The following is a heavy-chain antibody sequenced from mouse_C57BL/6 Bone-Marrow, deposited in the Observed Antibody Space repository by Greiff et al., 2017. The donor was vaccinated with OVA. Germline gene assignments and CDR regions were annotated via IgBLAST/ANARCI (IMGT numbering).Heavy chain of an antibody. CDR1: GFTFSSYA. D-gene: IGHD2-4*01. V-gene: IGHV5-4*03. CDR2: ISDGGSYT. J-gene: IGHJ1*03. Sequence: EVKVVDSGGGLVKPGGSLKLSCAASGFTFSSYAMSWVRQTPEKRLEWVATISDGGSYTYYPDNVKGRFTISRDNAKNNLYLQMSHLKSEDTAMYYCARLYDYDWYFDVWGTGTTVTVSS. CDR3: ARLYDYDWYFDV.